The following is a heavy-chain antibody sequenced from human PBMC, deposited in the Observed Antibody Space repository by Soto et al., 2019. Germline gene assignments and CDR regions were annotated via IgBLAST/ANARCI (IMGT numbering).Heavy chain of an antibody. CDR2: INPSGGST. CDR3: ARDCGYDRPGGSFDY. CDR1: GYTFTSYY. Sequence: ASVKVCCKASGYTFTSYYMHWVRQAPGQGLEWMGIINPSGGSTSYAQKFQGRVTMTRDTSTSTVYMELSSLRSEDTAVYYCARDCGYDRPGGSFDYWGQGTLVTVSS. J-gene: IGHJ4*02. D-gene: IGHD5-12*01. V-gene: IGHV1-46*01.